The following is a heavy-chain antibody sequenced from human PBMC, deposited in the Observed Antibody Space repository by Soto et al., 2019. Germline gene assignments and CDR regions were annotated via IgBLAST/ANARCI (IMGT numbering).Heavy chain of an antibody. CDR3: ASPLDHHYDILTGSES. J-gene: IGHJ5*02. CDR1: GFTFSTYA. CDR2: ISYDGRNK. Sequence: QVQLVESGGGVVQPGRSLRLSCAASGFTFSTYAMHWVRQAPGKGLEWVSVISYDGRNKYYADSVKGRFTISRDNSKNSLYLQMNSLRAEDTAVYYCASPLDHHYDILTGSESWGQGTLVTVSS. V-gene: IGHV3-30*03. D-gene: IGHD3-9*01.